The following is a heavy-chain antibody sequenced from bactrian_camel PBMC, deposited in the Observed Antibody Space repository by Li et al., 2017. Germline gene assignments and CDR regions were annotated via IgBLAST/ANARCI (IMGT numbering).Heavy chain of an antibody. J-gene: IGHJ4*01. V-gene: IGHV3S53*01. CDR2: LDTDGTT. CDR3: AADTKIDTWSYDHSRRANF. CDR1: GLSDSTYSYC. Sequence: HVQLVESGGGSVQAGGSLRLSCAASGLSDSTYSYCMGWFRQPPGKEREGVGVLDTDGTTRYADDAVKGRFTISQDSASNTVYPEMNDLKPEDTAMYYCAADTKIDTWSYDHSRRANFWGQGTQVTVS. D-gene: IGHD4*01.